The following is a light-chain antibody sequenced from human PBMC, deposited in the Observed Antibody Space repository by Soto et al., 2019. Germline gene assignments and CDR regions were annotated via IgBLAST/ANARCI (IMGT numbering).Light chain of an antibody. CDR3: QQYSNWPT. V-gene: IGKV3-15*01. CDR2: GAS. J-gene: IGKJ1*01. Sequence: EIVMTHSPATLSVSPGDRATLSCMASQSVSRNLAWYQQRPGQAPRLLISGASTRATGIAARFSGSGSGREFTLTISSLQSEDSALYYCQQYSNWPTFGQGT. CDR1: QSVSRN.